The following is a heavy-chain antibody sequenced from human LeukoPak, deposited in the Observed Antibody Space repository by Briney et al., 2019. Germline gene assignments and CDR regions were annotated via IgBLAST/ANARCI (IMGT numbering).Heavy chain of an antibody. CDR2: ISGSGGST. Sequence: PGGSLRLSCAASGFTFSDYYMSWVRQAPGKGLEWVSGISGSGGSTYYADSAKGRFTISRDNSKNTLYLQMNSLRVEDTAVYYCAKEGGLRSSWSFDFWGQGILVIVSS. V-gene: IGHV3-23*01. CDR1: GFTFSDYY. J-gene: IGHJ4*02. CDR3: AKEGGLRSSWSFDF. D-gene: IGHD6-13*01.